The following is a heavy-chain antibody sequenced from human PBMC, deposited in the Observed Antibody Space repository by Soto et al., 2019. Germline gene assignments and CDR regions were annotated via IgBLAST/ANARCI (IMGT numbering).Heavy chain of an antibody. V-gene: IGHV3-23*01. CDR2: INPSGDST. CDR3: AKRPKARRPVDV. J-gene: IGHJ6*04. CDR1: GFTFRSYS. D-gene: IGHD6-6*01. Sequence: EVQLSESGGGLVQPGGSLRLSCSASGFTFRSYSMSWVRQAPGKGLEWVSAINPSGDSTYYADSVKGRLTISRDNSKNTLYLPLNSLRAEDTAIYYCAKRPKARRPVDVWGKGTTVTVSS.